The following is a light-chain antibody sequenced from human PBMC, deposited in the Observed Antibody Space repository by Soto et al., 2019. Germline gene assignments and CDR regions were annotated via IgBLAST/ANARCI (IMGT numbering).Light chain of an antibody. Sequence: EIVLTQSPGTLSLSPGERATLSCRASQSVSNSYLAWYQQKPGQAPRLLMYGASNRATGIPDRFSGSGSETDSTLTISRLEPEDFAVYYCQQYGTTRITFGQGTRLEIK. CDR1: QSVSNSY. J-gene: IGKJ5*01. V-gene: IGKV3-20*01. CDR2: GAS. CDR3: QQYGTTRIT.